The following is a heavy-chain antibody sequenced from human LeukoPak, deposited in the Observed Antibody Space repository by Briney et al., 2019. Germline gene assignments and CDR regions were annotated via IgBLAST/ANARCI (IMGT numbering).Heavy chain of an antibody. CDR2: ISSSSITI. V-gene: IGHV3-48*04. J-gene: IGHJ4*02. CDR1: GFTFSRYA. D-gene: IGHD2-15*01. CDR3: ARDRGGSYSAIDY. Sequence: GGSLRLSCAASGFTFSRYAMNWVRQAPGKGLKWVSFISSSSITIYYADSVKGRFTISRDNAEKSLYLQMNSLRAEDTAVYYCARDRGGSYSAIDYWGQGTLVTVSS.